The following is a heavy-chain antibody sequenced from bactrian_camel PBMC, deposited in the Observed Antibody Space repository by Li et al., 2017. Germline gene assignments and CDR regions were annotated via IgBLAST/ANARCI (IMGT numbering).Heavy chain of an antibody. J-gene: IGHJ4*01. V-gene: IGHV3S63*01. CDR2: IYTSTGST. CDR3: AEGRGSRGEHCYSLNY. Sequence: HVQLVESGGGSVQAGGSLTLSCEVSGRSYANHCWGWFRQAPGKEREGVAAIYTSTGSTIYADSVKGRFTVSQDSARNTVYLQMNNLQPEDTATYYCAEGRGSRGEHCYSLNYWGQGTQVTVS. CDR1: GRSYANHC. D-gene: IGHD6*01.